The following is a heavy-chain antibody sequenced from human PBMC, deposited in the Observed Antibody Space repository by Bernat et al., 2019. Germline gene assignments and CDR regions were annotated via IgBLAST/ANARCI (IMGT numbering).Heavy chain of an antibody. D-gene: IGHD3-10*01. CDR3: AHRQRRMQLWEYGEFVY. CDR1: GFSLTTNGVG. CDR2: IYWDDDK. Sequence: QITLKESGPTLVKPTQTLTLTCSFSGFSLTTNGVGVGWIRQPPGKALECLALIYWDDDKRYSPSLKSRLTITKDTAKNQEVLTMTNMDPVDTATDLCAHRQRRMQLWEYGEFVYWRQGTLVTL. J-gene: IGHJ4*02. V-gene: IGHV2-5*02.